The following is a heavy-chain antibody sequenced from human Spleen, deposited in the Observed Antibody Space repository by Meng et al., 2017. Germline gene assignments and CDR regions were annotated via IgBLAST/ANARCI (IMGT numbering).Heavy chain of an antibody. CDR1: GFTFSNAW. J-gene: IGHJ3*02. CDR3: TTDVGDIVVVTAIRSAFDI. D-gene: IGHD2-21*02. V-gene: IGHV3-15*01. CDR2: IKSKTDGGTT. Sequence: GESLKISCAASGFTFSNAWMSWVRQAPGKGLEWVGRIKSKTDGGTTDYAAPVKGRFTISRDDSKNTLYLQMNSLKTEDTAVYYCTTDVGDIVVVTAIRSAFDIWGQGTMVTVSS.